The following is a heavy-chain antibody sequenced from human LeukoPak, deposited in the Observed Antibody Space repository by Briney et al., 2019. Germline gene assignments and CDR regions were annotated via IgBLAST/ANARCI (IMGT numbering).Heavy chain of an antibody. J-gene: IGHJ4*02. CDR1: GFAFDIYS. CDR3: ARPLRGSGGLLHEY. CDR2: ISSSSGTI. Sequence: GSLRLSCAASGFAFDIYSMNWVRQAPGKGLEWASYISSSSGTIYYADSVKGRFTISRDNAKNSLYLQMNSLRDGDTAVYYCARPLRGSGGLLHEYWGQGTLVTVSS. V-gene: IGHV3-48*02. D-gene: IGHD2-15*01.